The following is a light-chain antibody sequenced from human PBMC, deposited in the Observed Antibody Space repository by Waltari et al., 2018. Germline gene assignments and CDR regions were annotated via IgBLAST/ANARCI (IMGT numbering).Light chain of an antibody. Sequence: QSVVTQSPSASGPPGQRVTISCSGSSSNIGSKTGNWYQHLPGTAPKLLIHNNNQRPSGVPDRFSGSKSDTSASLAISGLQSEDEAEYYCAVWDDSLNGWMFGGGTKLTVL. CDR1: SSNIGSKT. V-gene: IGLV1-44*01. CDR3: AVWDDSLNGWM. CDR2: NNN. J-gene: IGLJ3*02.